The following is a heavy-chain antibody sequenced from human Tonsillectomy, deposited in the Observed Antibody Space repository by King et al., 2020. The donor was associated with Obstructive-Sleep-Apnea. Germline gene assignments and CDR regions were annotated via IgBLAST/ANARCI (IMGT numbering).Heavy chain of an antibody. CDR2: ITIRSSTI. J-gene: IGHJ5*02. Sequence: VQLVESGGGLVQPGGSLRLSCAASGFTFSSYSMNWVRQAPGKRLGWVSYITIRSSTIYYADTVKGRFTISRDNAKNSLYLQMNSLRVEDTAVYYCARDSSGYSPWGQGTLVTVSS. V-gene: IGHV3-48*04. CDR1: GFTFSSYS. CDR3: ARDSSGYSP. D-gene: IGHD3-22*01.